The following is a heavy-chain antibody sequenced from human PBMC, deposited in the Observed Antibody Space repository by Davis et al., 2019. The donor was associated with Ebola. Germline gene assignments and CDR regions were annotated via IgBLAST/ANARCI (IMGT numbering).Heavy chain of an antibody. J-gene: IGHJ4*02. V-gene: IGHV1-69*13. D-gene: IGHD6-13*01. CDR2: IIPIFGTA. CDR3: ARGGAAAAGTGIYY. CDR1: GGTFSSYA. Sequence: SVKVSCKASGGTFSSYAISWVRQAPGQGLEWMGGIIPIFGTANYEQKFQGRVTITADESTSTAYMELSSLRSEDTAVYYCARGGAAAAGTGIYYWGQGTLVTVSS.